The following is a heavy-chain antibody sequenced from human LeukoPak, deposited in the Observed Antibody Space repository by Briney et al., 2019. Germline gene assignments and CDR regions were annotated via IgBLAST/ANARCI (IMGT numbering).Heavy chain of an antibody. CDR2: VSSDGGGT. Sequence: GGSLRLSCAASKFTFRTYAMHWVRQAPGKGLEYVSAVSSDGGGTYYANSVKGRFTISRDNSKNTLYLQMGSLRAEDMAVYYCAREGYDTGFDIWGQGTMVTVSS. J-gene: IGHJ3*02. CDR3: AREGYDTGFDI. CDR1: KFTFRTYA. V-gene: IGHV3-64*01. D-gene: IGHD3-22*01.